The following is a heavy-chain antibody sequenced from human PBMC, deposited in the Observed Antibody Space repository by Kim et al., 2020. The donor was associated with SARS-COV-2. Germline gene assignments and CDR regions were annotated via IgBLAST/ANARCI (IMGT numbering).Heavy chain of an antibody. D-gene: IGHD5-18*01. J-gene: IGHJ4*02. CDR2: MNPKSGGT. CDR3: ARGLDTTIAAPGDY. CDR1: GYTFSDYY. Sequence: ASVKVSCQASGYTFSDYYMNWVRQAPGQGLEWMGRMNPKSGGTNYAEKFQGRVTMTRDTSISAVYMELSNLRSDDTAVYYCARGLDTTIAAPGDYWGLGT. V-gene: IGHV1-2*06.